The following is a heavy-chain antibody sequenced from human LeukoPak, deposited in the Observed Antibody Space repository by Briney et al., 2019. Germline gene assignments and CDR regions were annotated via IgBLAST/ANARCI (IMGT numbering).Heavy chain of an antibody. CDR1: GFTFSNAW. V-gene: IGHV3-15*01. D-gene: IGHD3-22*01. J-gene: IGHJ4*02. Sequence: GGSLRLYCAASGFTFSNAWMGWVRQAPGKGLEWVGRIKSKTDGGTTDYAATVKGRFTISRDDSKNTLYLQMNSLKTEDTAVYYCTTVDYYDSSGYYVWGQGTLVTVSS. CDR2: IKSKTDGGTT. CDR3: TTVDYYDSSGYYV.